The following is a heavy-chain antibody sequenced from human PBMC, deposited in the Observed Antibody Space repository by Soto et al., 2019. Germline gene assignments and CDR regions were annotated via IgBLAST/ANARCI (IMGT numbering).Heavy chain of an antibody. J-gene: IGHJ6*02. D-gene: IGHD3-3*01. V-gene: IGHV1-69*13. CDR2: IIPIFGTA. CDR3: ARAKPPPDYDFWSGYYSYYGMDV. CDR1: GGTFSSYA. Sequence: SVKVSCKASGGTFSSYAIIWVRQAPGQGLEWMGGIIPIFGTANYAQKFQGRVTITADESTSTAYMELSSLRSEDTAVYYCARAKPPPDYDFWSGYYSYYGMDVWGQGTTVTVSS.